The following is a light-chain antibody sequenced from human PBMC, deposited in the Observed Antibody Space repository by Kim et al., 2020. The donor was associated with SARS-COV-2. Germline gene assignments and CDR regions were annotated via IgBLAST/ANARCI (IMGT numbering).Light chain of an antibody. CDR1: SSDVGGYNY. J-gene: IGLJ1*01. Sequence: QSALTQPASVSGSPGQSITISCTGTSSDVGGYNYVSWYQQHPGKAPKLMIYDVSNRPSGVSNRFSGSKSGNTVSLTISGLQAEDEADYHCSSYRSSSTLYVFGTGTKVTVL. V-gene: IGLV2-14*03. CDR2: DVS. CDR3: SSYRSSSTLYV.